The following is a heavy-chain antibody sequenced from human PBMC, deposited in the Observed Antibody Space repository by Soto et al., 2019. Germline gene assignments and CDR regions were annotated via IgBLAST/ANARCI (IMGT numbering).Heavy chain of an antibody. J-gene: IGHJ5*02. D-gene: IGHD3-10*01. CDR2: IDGSGGGK. CDR3: AKNSGWLDT. Sequence: VSIRLRFAASGFPFSTTDMRCVRQAPGKGLEWVSNIDGSGGGKYYADFVQGRFTISRDNSKKTVYLQMTTLKDDYTGKYYCAKNSGWLDTWGQGPLVT. CDR1: GFPFSTTD. V-gene: IGHV3-23*01.